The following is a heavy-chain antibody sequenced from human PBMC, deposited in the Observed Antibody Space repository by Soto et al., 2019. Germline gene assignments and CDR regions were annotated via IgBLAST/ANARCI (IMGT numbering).Heavy chain of an antibody. V-gene: IGHV1-69*12. Sequence: QVQLVQSGAEVKKHGSSVKVSCKASGGTFSRYAISWVRQAPGQGLEWMGGITPMFGTANYAQKFQGRVTITADESTSTVHMELRRLRSEDTAVYYCAQTLGSAVAGPGRFDLWGRGTLVIVSS. CDR3: AQTLGSAVAGPGRFDL. J-gene: IGHJ2*01. D-gene: IGHD6-19*01. CDR2: ITPMFGTA. CDR1: GGTFSRYA.